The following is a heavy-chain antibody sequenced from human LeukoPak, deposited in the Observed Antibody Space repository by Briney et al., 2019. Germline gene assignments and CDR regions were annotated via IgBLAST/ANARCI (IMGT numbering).Heavy chain of an antibody. J-gene: IGHJ4*02. D-gene: IGHD6-19*01. CDR2: INPNSGGT. CDR1: GYTFTGYD. V-gene: IGHV1-2*02. Sequence: ASVKVSCKASGYTFTGYDMHWVRQAPGQGLEWMGWINPNSGGTNYAQKFQGRVTMTRDTSISTAYMELSRLRSDDTAVYYCARALGAHGAVAGTWGQGTLVTVSS. CDR3: ARALGAHGAVAGT.